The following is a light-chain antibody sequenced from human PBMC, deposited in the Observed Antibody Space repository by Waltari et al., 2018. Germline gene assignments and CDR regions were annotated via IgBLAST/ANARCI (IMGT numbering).Light chain of an antibody. CDR2: DVS. CDR3: CSFAAGNTVI. V-gene: IGLV2-11*01. Sequence: QSALTQPRSVSGSPGQSVTIPCTGTSSDFGGYNSVSWYQQDPGKAPKLLIFDVSERPSGVSDRFSGSKSGNTASLTISGLQAEDEADYHCCSFAAGNTVIFGGGTKLTVV. CDR1: SSDFGGYNS. J-gene: IGLJ2*01.